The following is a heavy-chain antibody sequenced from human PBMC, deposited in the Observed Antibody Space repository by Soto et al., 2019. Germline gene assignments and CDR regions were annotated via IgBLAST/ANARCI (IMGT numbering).Heavy chain of an antibody. CDR2: ISYDESNK. J-gene: IGHJ4*02. D-gene: IGHD3-3*01. V-gene: IGHV3-30*18. CDR3: EKIRLATSDWWGGCDS. Sequence: QVQLVASGGGVVQPGRSLKLSCLASGFTFNDYAMHWVRQAPGKGLEWVALISYDESNKDYAASVQGRFTISRENSKKALYLKINSLRSEDTAVYYCEKIRLATSDWWGGCDSWGQGTLVTVSS. CDR1: GFTFNDYA.